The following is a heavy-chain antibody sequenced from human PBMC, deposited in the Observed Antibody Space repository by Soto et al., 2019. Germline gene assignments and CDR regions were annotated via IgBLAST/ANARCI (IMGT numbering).Heavy chain of an antibody. CDR2: IYGGGST. Sequence: EVQLVESGGGLVQPGGSLRLSCAASGFTVSNTYTSWVRQAPGKGLEWVSVIYGGGSTYYADSVKGRFTSSRDNSKNTLYLQMNRLRAEDTAVYYCARGGSSGTYYAHWNFDLWGRDTLVTVSS. CDR3: ARGGSSGTYYAHWNFDL. V-gene: IGHV3-66*01. CDR1: GFTVSNTY. D-gene: IGHD3-10*01. J-gene: IGHJ2*01.